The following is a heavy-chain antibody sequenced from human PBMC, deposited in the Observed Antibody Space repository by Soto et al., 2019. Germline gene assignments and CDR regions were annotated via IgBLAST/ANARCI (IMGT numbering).Heavy chain of an antibody. D-gene: IGHD3-10*01. V-gene: IGHV3-23*01. CDR3: AKAGDVLLWFGELFFYYMDV. Sequence: EVQLLESGGGLVQPGGSLRLSCAASGFTFSSYAMSWVRQAPGKGLEWVSAISGSGGSTYYADSVKGRFTISRDNSKNTLYLQMNSLRAEYTAVYYCAKAGDVLLWFGELFFYYMDVWGKGTTVTVSS. CDR1: GFTFSSYA. J-gene: IGHJ6*03. CDR2: ISGSGGST.